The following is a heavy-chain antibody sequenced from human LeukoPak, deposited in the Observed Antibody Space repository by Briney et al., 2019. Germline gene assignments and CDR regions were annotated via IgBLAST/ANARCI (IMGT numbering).Heavy chain of an antibody. CDR1: GGSFSGYY. J-gene: IGHJ4*02. V-gene: IGHV4-34*01. D-gene: IGHD6-13*01. Sequence: SETLSLTCAVYGGSFSGYYWSWIRQPPGKGLEWLGEIDHSGSTNYNPSLKSRVTISVDTSKSQFSLKLSSVTAADTAVYYCASGYSSSWYRKYYFDYWGQGTLVTVSS. CDR3: ASGYSSSWYRKYYFDY. CDR2: IDHSGST.